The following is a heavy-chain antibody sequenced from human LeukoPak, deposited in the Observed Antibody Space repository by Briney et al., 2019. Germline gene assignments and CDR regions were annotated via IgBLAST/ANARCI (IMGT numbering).Heavy chain of an antibody. CDR3: AKQSAGSAAWYSLHYDF. CDR2: ISYHARDQ. D-gene: IGHD6-13*01. CDR1: GFTFSDHA. J-gene: IGHJ4*02. V-gene: IGHV3-30*18. Sequence: AGGSLRLSCTASGFTFSDHAMHWVRQAPGKGLEWVTVISYHARDQFYADSVKGRFTVSRDNSKDTLYLQMNGLRAEDTAVYFCAKQSAGSAAWYSLHYDFWGQGTLVTVSS.